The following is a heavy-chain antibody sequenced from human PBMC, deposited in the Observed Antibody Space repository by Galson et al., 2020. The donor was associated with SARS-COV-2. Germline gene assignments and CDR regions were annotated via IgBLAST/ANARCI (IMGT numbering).Heavy chain of an antibody. CDR1: GGSISSYY. CDR2: IYYSGST. V-gene: IGHV4-59*13. J-gene: IGHJ6*02. CDR3: ARDGYNYTPTPCYGMDV. D-gene: IGHD5-12*01. Sequence: SETLSLTCTVSGGSISSYYWSWIRQPPGKGLEWIGYIYYSGSTNYNPSLKSRVTISVDTSKNQFSLKLSSVTAADTAVYYCARDGYNYTPTPCYGMDVWGQGTTVTVSS.